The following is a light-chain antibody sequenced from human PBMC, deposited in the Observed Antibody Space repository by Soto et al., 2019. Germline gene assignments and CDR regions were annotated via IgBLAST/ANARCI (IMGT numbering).Light chain of an antibody. V-gene: IGKV1-5*03. Sequence: DIQMTQSPSTLSLSVGDRATITCRASQTISSWLAWYQQKPGKAPKLLIYKASTLKSGVPSRFSGSGSGTEFTLTISSLQPDDFATYYCQHYSSYSGAFGQGTKVDIK. CDR2: KAS. CDR3: QHYSSYSGA. CDR1: QTISSW. J-gene: IGKJ1*01.